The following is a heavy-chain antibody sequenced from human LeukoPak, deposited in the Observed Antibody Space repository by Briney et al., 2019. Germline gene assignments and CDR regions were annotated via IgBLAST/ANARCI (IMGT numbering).Heavy chain of an antibody. CDR1: GYSFTSYW. CDR2: IYCGDSDA. V-gene: IGHV5-51*01. J-gene: IGHJ4*02. CDR3: ARREGSSSWLYFDY. Sequence: GESLKISCKGSGYSFTSYWIGWVRQMPGKGLEWMAIIYCGDSDARYSPSFQGQVTISADKSISTAYLQWSSLKASDTAMYYCARREGSSSWLYFDYWGQGTLVTVSS. D-gene: IGHD6-13*01.